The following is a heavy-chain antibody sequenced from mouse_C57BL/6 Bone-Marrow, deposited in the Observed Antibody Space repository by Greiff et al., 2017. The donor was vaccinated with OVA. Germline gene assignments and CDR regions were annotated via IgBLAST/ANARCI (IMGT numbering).Heavy chain of an antibody. Sequence: QVQLQQPGAELVKPGASVTLSCKASGYTFTSYWITWVKQRPGQGLEWIGDIYPGSGSTNYNEKFKSKATLTVDTSSSTAYMQLSSLTSEDSAVYYCARSYDGSPWFAYWGQGTLVTVSA. D-gene: IGHD1-1*01. V-gene: IGHV1-55*01. J-gene: IGHJ3*01. CDR2: IYPGSGST. CDR3: ARSYDGSPWFAY. CDR1: GYTFTSYW.